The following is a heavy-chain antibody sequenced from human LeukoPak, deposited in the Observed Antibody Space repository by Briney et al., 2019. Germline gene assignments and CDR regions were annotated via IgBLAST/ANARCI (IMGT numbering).Heavy chain of an antibody. CDR2: ISSSGSTI. CDR1: GFTFSIYG. CDR3: AREVVVPAAMSFHYYYYMDV. V-gene: IGHV3-48*03. J-gene: IGHJ6*03. Sequence: PGGSLRLSCAASGFTFSIYGMGWVRQAPGKGLEWVSYISSSGSTIYYADSVKGRFTISRDNAKNSLYLQMNSLRAEDTAVYYCAREVVVPAAMSFHYYYYMDVWGKGTTVTISS. D-gene: IGHD2-2*01.